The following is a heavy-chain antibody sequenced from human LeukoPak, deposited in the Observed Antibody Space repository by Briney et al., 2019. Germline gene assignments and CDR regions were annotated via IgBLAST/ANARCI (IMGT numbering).Heavy chain of an antibody. V-gene: IGHV1-46*01. CDR3: ARGGGFYYMDV. CDR2: INPSGGST. D-gene: IGHD3-16*01. CDR1: GYTFTSYY. J-gene: IGHJ6*03. Sequence: ASVKVSCTASGYTFTSYYMHWVRQAPGQGLERMGIINPSGGSTSYAQKFQGRVTMTRDTSTSTIYTELSSLRSEDTAVYYCARGGGFYYMDVWGKGTTVTVSS.